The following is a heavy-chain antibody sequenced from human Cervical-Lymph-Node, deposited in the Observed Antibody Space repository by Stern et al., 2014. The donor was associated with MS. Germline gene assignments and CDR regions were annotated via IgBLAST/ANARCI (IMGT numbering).Heavy chain of an antibody. J-gene: IGHJ3*02. V-gene: IGHV4-59*01. CDR2: IYYSGST. CDR1: GGSINTYF. D-gene: IGHD5-24*01. Sequence: QVQLVQSGPGLVKPSETLSLTCTVSGGSINTYFWSWIRQPPGQGLEWIGYIYYSGSTNYNPSLKSRVTISVNTSKNQYHLMLTTVTAADTAVYYCARDGKVPTISDAFDIWGQGTVVTVSS. CDR3: ARDGKVPTISDAFDI.